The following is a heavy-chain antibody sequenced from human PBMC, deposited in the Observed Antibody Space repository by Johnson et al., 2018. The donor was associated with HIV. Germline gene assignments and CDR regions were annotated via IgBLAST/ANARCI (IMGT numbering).Heavy chain of an antibody. CDR1: RFTFSDYY. Sequence: QVQLVESGGGLVQPGGSLRLSCAASRFTFSDYYMSWIRQTPGKGLEWVSYISSSGGTIYYADSVKGRFSISRDNAKNSLYLQMNSLRAGDRSVYYCARDRGYWDGFDSWGQGKMVTVSS. D-gene: IGHD3-22*01. CDR2: ISSSGGTI. V-gene: IGHV3-11*04. J-gene: IGHJ3*02. CDR3: ARDRGYWDGFDS.